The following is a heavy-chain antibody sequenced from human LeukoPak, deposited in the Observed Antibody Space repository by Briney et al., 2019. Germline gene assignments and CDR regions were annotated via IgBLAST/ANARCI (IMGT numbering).Heavy chain of an antibody. V-gene: IGHV4-4*02. J-gene: IGHJ4*02. D-gene: IGHD3-3*01. CDR1: GXSIRSTNW. Sequence: KPSETLSLTCGVSGXSIRSTNWWTWVRQPPGKGLEWIGEVHLDGRTNYNPSLESRLTMSVDVSENQVSLKLTSVTAADTAVYYCAREGGFYRPLDYSGQGTLVTVSS. CDR2: VHLDGRT. CDR3: AREGGFYRPLDY.